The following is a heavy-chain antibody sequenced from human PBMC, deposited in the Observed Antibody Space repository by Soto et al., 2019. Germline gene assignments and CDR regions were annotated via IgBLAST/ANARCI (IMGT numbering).Heavy chain of an antibody. CDR2: ISAYNGNT. J-gene: IGHJ6*03. CDR1: GYTFTSYG. D-gene: IGHD3-3*01. V-gene: IGHV1-18*01. CDR3: ARVRLRFSEWLPTPYYYYYMDV. Sequence: ASVKVSFKASGYTFTSYGISWVRQAPGQGLEWMGWISAYNGNTNYAQKLQGRVTMTTDTSTSTAYMELRSLRSDDTAVYYCARVRLRFSEWLPTPYYYYYMDVWGKGTTVTVSS.